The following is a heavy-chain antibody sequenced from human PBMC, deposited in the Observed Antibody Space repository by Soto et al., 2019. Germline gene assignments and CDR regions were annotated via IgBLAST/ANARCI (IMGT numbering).Heavy chain of an antibody. CDR1: GFTFSSYS. CDR3: AKDLNIVVVPAATWYYGMDV. V-gene: IGHV3-30*18. Sequence: QVQLVESGGGVVQPGRSLRLSCAASGFTFSSYSMHWVRQAPGKGLEWVAVISYDGSNKYYADSVKGRFTISRDNSKNTLYLQMNSLRAEDTAVYYCAKDLNIVVVPAATWYYGMDVWGQGTTVTVSS. CDR2: ISYDGSNK. J-gene: IGHJ6*02. D-gene: IGHD2-2*01.